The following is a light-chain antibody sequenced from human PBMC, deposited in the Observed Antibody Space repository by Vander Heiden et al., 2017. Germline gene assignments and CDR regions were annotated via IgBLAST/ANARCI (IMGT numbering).Light chain of an antibody. V-gene: IGLV1-44*01. J-gene: IGLJ3*02. CDR1: SSNIGSKA. Sequence: QSVLSQSPSASGTPGQRVTISCSGNSSNIGSKAVNWYQQFPGTAPKLLIDGIKQRPSGVPDRFSASKSGTSASLAISGLQSEDEADDYCAAWDDSLNGRVFGGGTKLTVL. CDR2: GIK. CDR3: AAWDDSLNGRV.